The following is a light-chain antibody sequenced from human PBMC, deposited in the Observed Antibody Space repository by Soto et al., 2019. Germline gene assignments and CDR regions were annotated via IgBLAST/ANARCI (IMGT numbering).Light chain of an antibody. CDR1: QSVSSN. CDR2: GAS. Sequence: IVMTQSPATLSVSPWGRATLSCRASQSVSSNLAWYQQKLGQAPRLLIYGASTRATGIPARFSGSGSGTEFTLTISSLQSEDFAVYYCQQYNNWPPWTFGQGTKVDIK. V-gene: IGKV3-15*01. J-gene: IGKJ1*01. CDR3: QQYNNWPPWT.